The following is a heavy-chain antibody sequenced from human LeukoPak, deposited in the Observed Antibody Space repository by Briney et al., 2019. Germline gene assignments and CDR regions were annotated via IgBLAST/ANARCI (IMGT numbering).Heavy chain of an antibody. Sequence: SETLSLTCAVYGGSFSGYYWSWIRQPPGKGLEWIGEINHSGSTNYNPSLKSRVTISVDSSKNQFSLKLSSVTAADTAVYYCARSFGVALDYWGQGTLVTVSS. D-gene: IGHD3-3*01. CDR2: INHSGST. J-gene: IGHJ4*02. CDR1: GGSFSGYY. V-gene: IGHV4-34*01. CDR3: ARSFGVALDY.